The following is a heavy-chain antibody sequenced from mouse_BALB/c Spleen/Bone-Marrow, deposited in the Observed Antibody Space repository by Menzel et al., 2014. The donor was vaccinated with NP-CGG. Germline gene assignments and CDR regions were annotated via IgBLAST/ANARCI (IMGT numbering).Heavy chain of an antibody. CDR2: INPGSGGS. D-gene: IGHD1-1*01. J-gene: IGHJ2*01. V-gene: IGHV1-54*03. CDR3: ARSTTVKDYFDY. Sequence: QVQLQQSGAELVRPGTSVKVSCKASGYAFTNYLIEWVKQRPGQGLEWIGVINPGSGGSNNSEKFKGKATLTADKSSSTAYMQLSSLTSDDSAVYFCARSTTVKDYFDYWGQGTTLTVSS. CDR1: GYAFTNYL.